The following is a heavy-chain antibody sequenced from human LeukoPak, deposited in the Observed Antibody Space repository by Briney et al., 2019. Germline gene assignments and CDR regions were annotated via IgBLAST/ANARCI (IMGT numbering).Heavy chain of an antibody. CDR2: IWYDGSNK. Sequence: GGSPRLSCAASGFTFSSYGMHWVRQAPGKGLEWVAVIWYDGSNKYYADSVKGRFTISRDNSKNTLYLQMNSLRAEDTAVYYCARVSLAAAGPRHYGMDVWGQGTTVTVSS. CDR1: GFTFSSYG. CDR3: ARVSLAAAGPRHYGMDV. J-gene: IGHJ6*02. V-gene: IGHV3-33*01. D-gene: IGHD6-13*01.